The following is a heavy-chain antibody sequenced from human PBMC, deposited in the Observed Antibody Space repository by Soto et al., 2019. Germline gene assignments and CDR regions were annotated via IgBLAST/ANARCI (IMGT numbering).Heavy chain of an antibody. V-gene: IGHV3-30-3*01. D-gene: IGHD3-3*01. Sequence: LRLSCAASGFTFSSYAMHWVRQAPGKGLEWVAVISYDGSNKYYADSVKGRFTISRDNSRNTLYLQMNSLRAEDTAVYYCARAITLLEWRYYYYGMDVWGQGTTVTVSS. CDR2: ISYDGSNK. J-gene: IGHJ6*02. CDR1: GFTFSSYA. CDR3: ARAITLLEWRYYYYGMDV.